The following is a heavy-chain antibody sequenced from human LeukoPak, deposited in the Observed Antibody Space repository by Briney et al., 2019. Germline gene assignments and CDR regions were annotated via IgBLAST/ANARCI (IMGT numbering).Heavy chain of an antibody. CDR2: IYPGDSDT. J-gene: IGHJ4*02. D-gene: IGHD6-19*01. CDR1: EYSLTDYW. Sequence: GEAPKISCKGSEYSLTDYWIGWVRQVPGIDLECMGIIYPGDSDTRYSPSFQGQVTISPDKSISTAYLQWSSLRASDTALYYCARLQSQWAFDYWGQGTLLTVSS. CDR3: ARLQSQWAFDY. V-gene: IGHV5-51*01.